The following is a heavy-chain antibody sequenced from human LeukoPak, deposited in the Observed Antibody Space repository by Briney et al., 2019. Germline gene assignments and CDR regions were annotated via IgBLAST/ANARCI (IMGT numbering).Heavy chain of an antibody. D-gene: IGHD2-2*01. J-gene: IGHJ4*02. V-gene: IGHV1-2*02. CDR1: GYTFPGYY. CDR3: ARGFQSRRTVDS. CDR2: ISPNSGGT. Sequence: ASVKVSCKASGYTFPGYYIHWVRQPPGQGLEWMGCISPNSGGTNYAQKFQGRVTMTRDTSISTAYMELSRLRSDDTAVYFCARGFQSRRTVDSWGQGTLVTVSS.